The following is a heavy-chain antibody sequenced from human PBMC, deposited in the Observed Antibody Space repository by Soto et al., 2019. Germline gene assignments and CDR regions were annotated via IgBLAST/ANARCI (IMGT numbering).Heavy chain of an antibody. Sequence: SETLSLTCTVSGGSISTGNWWTWVRQSPEKGLEWIGEIFRSGNTYYNPSFKSRVTISVDNSNNQFSLRLNSVTAADTAVYYCARIVTVSLDFWGPGTLVTVSS. J-gene: IGHJ4*02. CDR1: GGSISTGNW. CDR2: IFRSGNT. V-gene: IGHV4-4*02. D-gene: IGHD4-17*01. CDR3: ARIVTVSLDF.